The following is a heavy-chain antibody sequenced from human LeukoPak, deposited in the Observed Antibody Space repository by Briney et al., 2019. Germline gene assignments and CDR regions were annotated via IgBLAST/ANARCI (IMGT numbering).Heavy chain of an antibody. Sequence: GGSLRLSCAASGFTFSNYWMHWVRQAPGKGLLWVSRINSDGIRTSYADSVRGRFTNSRDNAKNTLYLQMNSLRAEDTAVYYCARVGDIYCSRISCSLDYWGQGALVTVSS. D-gene: IGHD2-2*01. CDR3: ARVGDIYCSRISCSLDY. J-gene: IGHJ4*02. V-gene: IGHV3-74*01. CDR2: INSDGIRT. CDR1: GFTFSNYW.